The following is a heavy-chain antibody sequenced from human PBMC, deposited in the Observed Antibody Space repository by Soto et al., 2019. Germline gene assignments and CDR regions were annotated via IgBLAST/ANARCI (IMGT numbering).Heavy chain of an antibody. V-gene: IGHV5-51*01. D-gene: IGHD3-10*01. CDR2: IYPGDSDT. CDR3: ARGVVRGVIGWYFDL. Sequence: GESLKISCKGSGYSFTSYWIGWVRQMPGKGLEWMGIIYPGDSDTRYSPSFQGEVTISADKSISTAYLQWSSLKASDTAMYYCARGVVRGVIGWYFDLWGRGTRVTVSS. CDR1: GYSFTSYW. J-gene: IGHJ2*01.